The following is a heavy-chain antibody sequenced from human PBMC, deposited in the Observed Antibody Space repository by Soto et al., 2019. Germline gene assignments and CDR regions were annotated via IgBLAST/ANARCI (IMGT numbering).Heavy chain of an antibody. CDR3: ARGALPYDAFDI. CDR1: GFTFSSYA. J-gene: IGHJ3*02. V-gene: IGHV3-23*01. CDR2: ITGSGGSK. Sequence: GGSLSLSCAPSGFTFSSYAMNWVRQAPGKGLEWVSAITGSGGSKWYADSVKGRFTISRDNAKNSLYLQMNSLRDEDTAVYYCARGALPYDAFDIWGQGTMVTVSS.